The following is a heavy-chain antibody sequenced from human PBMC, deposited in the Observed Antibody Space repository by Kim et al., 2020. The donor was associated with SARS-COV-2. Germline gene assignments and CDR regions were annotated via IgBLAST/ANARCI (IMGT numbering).Heavy chain of an antibody. Sequence: NDSQNVQCRVTITRDTAATTAYMDLFSLRSEDTAVYYCARSVTTDYYFDNWGQGTLVTVSS. CDR3: ARSVTTDYYFDN. J-gene: IGHJ4*02. V-gene: IGHV1-3*01. D-gene: IGHD4-17*01.